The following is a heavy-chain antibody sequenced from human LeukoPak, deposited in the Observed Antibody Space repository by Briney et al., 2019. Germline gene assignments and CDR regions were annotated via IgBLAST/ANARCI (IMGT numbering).Heavy chain of an antibody. CDR1: GYSFTGHY. Sequence: GASVKVSCKASGYSFTGHYIHWVRQAPGQGLEWMGWISAYNGNTNYAQKLQGRVTMTTDTSTSTAYMALRSLRSDDTAVYYCARVSPLVVAAPGYPYHFDYWGQGTLVTVSS. D-gene: IGHD2-15*01. V-gene: IGHV1-18*04. CDR3: ARVSPLVVAAPGYPYHFDY. J-gene: IGHJ4*02. CDR2: ISAYNGNT.